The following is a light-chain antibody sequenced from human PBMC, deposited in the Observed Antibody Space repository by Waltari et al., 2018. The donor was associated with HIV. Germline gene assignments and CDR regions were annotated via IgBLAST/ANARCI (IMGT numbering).Light chain of an antibody. J-gene: IGLJ2*01. V-gene: IGLV2-14*01. CDR2: EVT. Sequence: QSALTQPASVSGSPGQSITISCTGPNTTVGAPHSVPWYQHPPGNAPKLLIYEVTKRPPGISNRFSGSKSGNTASMTISGLQPEDEADYYCSSYTITTAIVFGGGTKLTVL. CDR3: SSYTITTAIV. CDR1: NTTVGAPHS.